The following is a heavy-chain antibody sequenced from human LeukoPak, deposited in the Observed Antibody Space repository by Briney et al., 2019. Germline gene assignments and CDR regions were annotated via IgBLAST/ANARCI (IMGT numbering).Heavy chain of an antibody. CDR3: AREGGNIMTKLAYYFDY. Sequence: SQTLSLTCALSGDILSSNSAAWNWLRQSPSRGLEWLERTYYRPNWYNDYAVSVKSRITINPDTSTNQFSLQLNSVTPEDTAVYYCAREGGNIMTKLAYYFDYWGQGTLVTVSS. CDR2: TYYRPNWYN. D-gene: IGHD1-1*01. V-gene: IGHV6-1*01. CDR1: GDILSSNSAA. J-gene: IGHJ4*02.